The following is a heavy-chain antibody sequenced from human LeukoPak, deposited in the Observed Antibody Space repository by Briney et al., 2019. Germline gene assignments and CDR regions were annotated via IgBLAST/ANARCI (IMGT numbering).Heavy chain of an antibody. CDR1: GYSFTSYW. CDR2: IYPGDSDT. Sequence: GESLKISCKGSGYSFTSYWIGWVRKLPGKGLEWMGIIYPGDSDTRYSPSFQGQVTISADKSISTAYLQWSSLKASDTAMYYCASDYGSGSYYNAPGYWGQGTLVTVSS. CDR3: ASDYGSGSYYNAPGY. D-gene: IGHD3-10*01. J-gene: IGHJ4*02. V-gene: IGHV5-51*01.